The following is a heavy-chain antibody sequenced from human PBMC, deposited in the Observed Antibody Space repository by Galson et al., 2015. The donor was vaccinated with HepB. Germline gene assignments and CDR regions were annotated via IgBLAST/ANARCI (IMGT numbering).Heavy chain of an antibody. CDR3: ARDSKSGSLW. D-gene: IGHD2-21*01. Sequence: SLRLSCAASGFNFSSYAMHWVRQAPGKGLEWVAVISYDGSNKYYADSVKGRFTISRDNSKNTLYLQMNSLRAEDTAVYYCARDSKSGSLWWGQGTLVTVSS. V-gene: IGHV3-30-3*01. J-gene: IGHJ4*02. CDR2: ISYDGSNK. CDR1: GFNFSSYA.